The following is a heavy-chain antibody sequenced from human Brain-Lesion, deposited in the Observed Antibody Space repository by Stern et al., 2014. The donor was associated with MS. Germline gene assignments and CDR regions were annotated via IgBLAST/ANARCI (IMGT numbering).Heavy chain of an antibody. CDR1: GGSINTNNYY. D-gene: IGHD4-17*01. CDR3: ARTGDDFGDYSLSY. CDR2: IYSSGST. V-gene: IGHV4-39*01. Sequence: VQLQESGPGLVKPSETLSLTCTVSGGSINTNNYYWGWIRQPPGKGLEWIGNIYSSGSTFYSPPLKSRVTMSVATPKTQFPLNLGSVTAADTAVYYCARTGDDFGDYSLSYWGQGTLVTVSS. J-gene: IGHJ4*02.